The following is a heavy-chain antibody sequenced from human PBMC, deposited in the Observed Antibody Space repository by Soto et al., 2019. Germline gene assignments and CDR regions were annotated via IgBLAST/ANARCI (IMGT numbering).Heavy chain of an antibody. V-gene: IGHV3-7*05. Sequence: PGGSLRLSCAASGFTFSSYWMSWVRQAPGKGLEWVANIKQDGSEKYYVDSVKGRFTISRDNAKNSLYLQMNSLRAEDTAVYYCARDSYYYDSSGKYCDYWGQGTLVTVSS. J-gene: IGHJ4*02. CDR3: ARDSYYYDSSGKYCDY. D-gene: IGHD3-22*01. CDR2: IKQDGSEK. CDR1: GFTFSSYW.